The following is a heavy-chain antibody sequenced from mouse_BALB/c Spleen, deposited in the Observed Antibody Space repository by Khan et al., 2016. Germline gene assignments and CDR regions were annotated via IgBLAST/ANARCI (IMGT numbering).Heavy chain of an antibody. CDR3: ASGNWDFDY. D-gene: IGHD4-1*01. J-gene: IGHJ2*01. CDR2: ISYDGST. CDR1: GYSITSGYY. Sequence: VQLKESGPGLVKPSQSLSLTCSVTGYSITSGYYWNWIRQFPGNKLEWMGYISYDGSTNYNPSLKNRISITRDTSTNQFFLQLNSVTTEDTATYYCASGNWDFDYWGQGTTLTVSS. V-gene: IGHV3-6*02.